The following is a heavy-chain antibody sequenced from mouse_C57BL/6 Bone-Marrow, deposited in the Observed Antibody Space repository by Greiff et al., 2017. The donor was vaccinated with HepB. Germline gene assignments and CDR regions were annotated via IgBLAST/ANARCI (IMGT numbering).Heavy chain of an antibody. CDR1: GFTFSSYA. J-gene: IGHJ2*01. Sequence: EVKLVESGGGLVKPGGSLKLSCAPSGFTFSSYAMSWVRQTPEKRLEWVATISDGGSYTYYPDNVKGRFTISRDNAKNNLYLQMSHLKSEDTAMYYCARDGLRNYWGQGTTLTVSS. D-gene: IGHD2-2*01. CDR3: ARDGLRNY. CDR2: ISDGGSYT. V-gene: IGHV5-4*01.